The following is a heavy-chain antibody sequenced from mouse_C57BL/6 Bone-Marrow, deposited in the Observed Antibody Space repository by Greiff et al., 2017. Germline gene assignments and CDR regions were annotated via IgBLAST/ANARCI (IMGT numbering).Heavy chain of an antibody. CDR1: GFTFSSYG. CDR3: ARQGYYDGSDWYFDV. J-gene: IGHJ1*03. D-gene: IGHD1-1*01. CDR2: ISSGGSYT. Sequence: EVHLVESGGDLVKPGGSLKLSCAASGFTFSSYGMSWVRQTPDKRLEWVATISSGGSYTYYPDSVKGRFTISRDNAKNTLYLQMSSLKSEDTAMYDCARQGYYDGSDWYFDVWGTGTTVTVSA. V-gene: IGHV5-6*01.